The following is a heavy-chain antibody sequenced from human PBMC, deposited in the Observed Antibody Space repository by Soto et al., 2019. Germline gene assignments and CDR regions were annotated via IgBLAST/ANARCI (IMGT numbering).Heavy chain of an antibody. V-gene: IGHV4-4*07. J-gene: IGHJ6*02. CDR2: IDTSGTT. CDR1: GGSISSYD. D-gene: IGHD3-16*01. CDR3: ARGPRGYVYYHGMDV. Sequence: SETLSLTCTVSGGSISSYDCSWIRQAAGKGLEWIGRIDTSGTTNYNPSLRSRVTMSVDASKNQFSLNLSSVTAADTAVYFCARGPRGYVYYHGMDVWGQGTTVTVSS.